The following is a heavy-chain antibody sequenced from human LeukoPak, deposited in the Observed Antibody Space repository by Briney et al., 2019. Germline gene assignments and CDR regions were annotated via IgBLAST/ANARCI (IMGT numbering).Heavy chain of an antibody. CDR2: ISSSSSYI. Sequence: GGSLRLSCAASGFTFSSYSMNWVRQAPGKGLEWVSSISSSSSYIYYADSVKGRFTISRDNAKNSLYLQMNSLRAEDTAVYYCARPKYSSGGCQDYWGQGTLVTVSS. CDR3: ARPKYSSGGCQDY. CDR1: GFTFSSYS. D-gene: IGHD6-19*01. J-gene: IGHJ4*02. V-gene: IGHV3-21*01.